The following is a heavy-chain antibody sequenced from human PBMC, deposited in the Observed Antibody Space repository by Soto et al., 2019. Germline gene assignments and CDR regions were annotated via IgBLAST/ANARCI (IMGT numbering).Heavy chain of an antibody. J-gene: IGHJ6*02. CDR2: ISYDGSNK. V-gene: IGHV3-30-3*01. CDR1: GFTFSSYA. Sequence: QVQLVESGGGVVQPGRSLRLSCAASGFTFSSYAMHWVRQAPGKGLEWVAVISYDGSNKYYADSVKGRFTISRDNSQNTLYLQMNSLRAEDTAVYYCAKRSGSNGRYSSSWSPLYYYGMDVWGQGTTVTVSS. CDR3: AKRSGSNGRYSSSWSPLYYYGMDV. D-gene: IGHD6-13*01.